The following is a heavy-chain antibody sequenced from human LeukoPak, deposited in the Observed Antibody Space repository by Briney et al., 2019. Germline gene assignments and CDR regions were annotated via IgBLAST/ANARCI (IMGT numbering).Heavy chain of an antibody. Sequence: SETLSLTCTVSGGSVSSSSYYWSWIRQPPGKGLEWIGYIYYSGSTNYNPSLKSRVTISVDTSKNQFSLKLSSVTAADTAVYYCARENTGILKNWGQGTLVTVSS. D-gene: IGHD3-10*01. CDR1: GGSVSSSSYY. V-gene: IGHV4-61*01. CDR3: ARENTGILKN. CDR2: IYYSGST. J-gene: IGHJ4*02.